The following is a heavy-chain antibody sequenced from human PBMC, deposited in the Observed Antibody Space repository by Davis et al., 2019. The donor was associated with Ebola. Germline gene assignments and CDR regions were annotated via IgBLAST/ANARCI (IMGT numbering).Heavy chain of an antibody. CDR3: LDY. J-gene: IGHJ4*02. V-gene: IGHV4-34*01. Sequence: SETLSLTCAVYGGSFSGHYWNWIRQPPGKGLEWIGEINHSGSTTYNPSLKSRVTMSVDTSKNQFSLKLIYCAREGSGWYHRLDYWGRGTPVTVSS. CDR1: GGSFSGHY. D-gene: IGHD6-13*01. CDR2: INHSGST.